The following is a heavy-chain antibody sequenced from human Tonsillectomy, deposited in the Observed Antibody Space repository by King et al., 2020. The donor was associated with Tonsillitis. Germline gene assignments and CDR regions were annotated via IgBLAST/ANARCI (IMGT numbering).Heavy chain of an antibody. Sequence: HVQLVESGAEVKKPGASVKVSCQASGYTFTGYYMHWVRQAPGQGLEWMGWINPNSGGTNYAQKFQGRVTMTRDTSISTAYMELSRLRSDDTAVYYCARVLIYYYDSSGYSRGSNAFDIWGQGTMVTVSS. V-gene: IGHV1-2*02. CDR2: INPNSGGT. CDR3: ARVLIYYYDSSGYSRGSNAFDI. D-gene: IGHD3-22*01. J-gene: IGHJ3*02. CDR1: GYTFTGYY.